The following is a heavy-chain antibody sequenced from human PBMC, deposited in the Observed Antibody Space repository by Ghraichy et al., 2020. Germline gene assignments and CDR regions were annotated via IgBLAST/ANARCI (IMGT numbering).Heavy chain of an antibody. V-gene: IGHV1-18*01. CDR1: GYTFTSYG. CDR3: ARGSDGWVAAAPPAFDI. J-gene: IGHJ3*02. Sequence: ASVKVSCKASGYTFTSYGFSWVRQAPGQGLEWMGWISAYNGKTNYAQKVQGRVTMTTDTSTSTAYMELRSLRSDDTAVYYCARGSDGWVAAAPPAFDIWGQGTMVTVSS. D-gene: IGHD6-13*01. CDR2: ISAYNGKT.